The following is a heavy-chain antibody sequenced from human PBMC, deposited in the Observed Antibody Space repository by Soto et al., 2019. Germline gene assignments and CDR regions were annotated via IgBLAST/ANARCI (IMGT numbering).Heavy chain of an antibody. D-gene: IGHD4-4*01. J-gene: IGHJ4*02. CDR1: EYTFTSYA. CDR2: INAGNGNT. V-gene: IGHV1-3*01. Sequence: AAVKLCCKASEYTFTSYAMHWVRQAPGQSLEWMGWINAGNGNTKYSQKFQGRVTITRDTSASTAYMELSSLRSEDTAVYYCARELQRLYQFDYWGLGTLVTVSS. CDR3: ARELQRLYQFDY.